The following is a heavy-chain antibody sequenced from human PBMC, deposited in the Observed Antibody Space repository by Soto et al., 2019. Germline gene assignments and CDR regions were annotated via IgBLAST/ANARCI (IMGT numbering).Heavy chain of an antibody. D-gene: IGHD6-19*01. J-gene: IGHJ6*02. CDR2: IIPILGIA. Sequence: ASVKVSCKASGGTFSSYTISWVRQAPGQGLEWMGRIIPILGIANYAQKFQGRVTITADKSTSTAYMELSSLRSEDTAVYYCARGSGWYDPGPYYVTPTPQDVWGQGTTVTVSS. CDR1: GGTFSSYT. V-gene: IGHV1-69*02. CDR3: ARGSGWYDPGPYYVTPTPQDV.